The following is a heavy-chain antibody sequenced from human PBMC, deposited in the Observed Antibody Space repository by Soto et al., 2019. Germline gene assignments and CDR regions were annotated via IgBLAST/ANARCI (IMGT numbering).Heavy chain of an antibody. CDR2: IYYIGST. CDR3: ATLPPRIEVTVLPIPT. Sequence: PSETLSLTCTVSGGSISSYYWSWIRQPPGKELEWIGDIYYIGSTNYNPSLKSRVTISVDKSKNQFSLKLKYVTAADTAVYYCATLPPRIEVTVLPIPTWGQGTLVTVSS. J-gene: IGHJ5*02. V-gene: IGHV4-59*12. CDR1: GGSISSYY. D-gene: IGHD2-15*01.